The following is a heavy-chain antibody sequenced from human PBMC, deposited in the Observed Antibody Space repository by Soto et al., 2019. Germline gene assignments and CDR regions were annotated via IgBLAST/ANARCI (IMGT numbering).Heavy chain of an antibody. CDR2: IWYDGSNK. J-gene: IGHJ6*04. Sequence: QVQLVESGGGVVQPGRSLRLSCAASGFTFSSYGMHWVRQAPGKGLEWVAVIWYDGSNKYYADSVKGRFTISRDNSKNTLYLQRNSRIAEYTAVYYCAIEYCSGGSCYYYGMDVWGKGTTVTVSS. D-gene: IGHD2-15*01. CDR3: AIEYCSGGSCYYYGMDV. CDR1: GFTFSSYG. V-gene: IGHV3-33*01.